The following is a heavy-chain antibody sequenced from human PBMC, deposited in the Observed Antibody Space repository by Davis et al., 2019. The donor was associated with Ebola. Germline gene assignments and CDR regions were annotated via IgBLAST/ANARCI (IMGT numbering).Heavy chain of an antibody. CDR2: MNPNSGNT. D-gene: IGHD3-10*01. CDR1: GYTFTSYD. V-gene: IGHV1-8*01. Sequence: APVKVSCKASGYTFTSYDINWVRQATGQGLEWMGWMNPNSGNTGYAQKFQGRVTITADKSTSTAYMELSSLRSEDTAVYYCASTYGSGSYYYYYGMDVWGQGTTVTVSS. J-gene: IGHJ6*02. CDR3: ASTYGSGSYYYYYGMDV.